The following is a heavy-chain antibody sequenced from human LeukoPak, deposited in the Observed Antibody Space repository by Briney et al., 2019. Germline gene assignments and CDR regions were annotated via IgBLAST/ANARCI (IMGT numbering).Heavy chain of an antibody. D-gene: IGHD3-10*01. CDR1: GFTFSRYA. V-gene: IGHV3-64D*06. CDR2: ISSNGGST. J-gene: IGHJ4*02. Sequence: GCSLRLSCSASGFTFSRYAMHWVRHAPGKGLEYASAISSNGGSTYYADSVKGRFTISRDNSRNTLHLQMSSLRVEDTAVYYCVKDSSSGSYFDYWGQGTLVTVSS. CDR3: VKDSSSGSYFDY.